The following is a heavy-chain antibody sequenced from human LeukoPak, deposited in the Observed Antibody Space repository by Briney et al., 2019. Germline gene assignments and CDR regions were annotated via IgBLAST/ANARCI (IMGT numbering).Heavy chain of an antibody. J-gene: IGHJ4*02. CDR3: ARSYCSGGSCYSIPDY. CDR1: GGSISSGDYY. D-gene: IGHD2-15*01. V-gene: IGHV4-30-4*01. CDR2: IYYSGST. Sequence: SETLSLTCTVSGGSISSGDYYWSWIRQPPGKGLEWIGYIYYSGSTYYNPSLKSRVTISVDTSKNQFSLKLSSVTAADTAVYYCARSYCSGGSCYSIPDYWGQGTLVTVSS.